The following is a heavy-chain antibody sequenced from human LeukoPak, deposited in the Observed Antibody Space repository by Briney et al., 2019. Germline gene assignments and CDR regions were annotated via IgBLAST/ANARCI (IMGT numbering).Heavy chain of an antibody. Sequence: PGGSLRLSCAASGFTFSSYAMSWVRQAPGKGLEWVSAISGSGGSTYYADSVKGRFTISRDNSKNTPYLQMNSLRAEDTAVYYCAKDKGSWYYGWFGESDYYYYGMDVWGQGTTVTVSS. CDR1: GFTFSSYA. D-gene: IGHD3-10*01. J-gene: IGHJ6*02. CDR2: ISGSGGST. CDR3: AKDKGSWYYGWFGESDYYYYGMDV. V-gene: IGHV3-23*01.